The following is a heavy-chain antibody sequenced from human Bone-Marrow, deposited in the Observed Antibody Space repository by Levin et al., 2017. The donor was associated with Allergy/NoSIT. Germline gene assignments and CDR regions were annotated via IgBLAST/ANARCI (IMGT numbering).Heavy chain of an antibody. J-gene: IGHJ4*02. Sequence: PSGGSLRLSCAASGFTFSSYWMHWVRQVPGKGLVWVSHVNRHGSDTNYADSVKGRFTISRDNAKNTLYLQMNSLRAEDTAVYYCARDEGWNDVRGFDHWGQGTLVTVSS. CDR2: VNRHGSDT. V-gene: IGHV3-74*01. D-gene: IGHD1-1*01. CDR1: GFTFSSYW. CDR3: ARDEGWNDVRGFDH.